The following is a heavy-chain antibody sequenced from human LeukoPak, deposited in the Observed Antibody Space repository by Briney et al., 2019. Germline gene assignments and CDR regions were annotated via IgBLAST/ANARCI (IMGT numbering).Heavy chain of an antibody. D-gene: IGHD3-9*01. Sequence: GGSLRLSCAASGFSFSSYEMNWVRQAPGKGLEWISYISASGTLTHYADSVEGRFTISRDNAKNSLYLQMNSLRAEDTALYYCARDLLDYDILTGSGPWDYFDYWGQGTLVTVSS. J-gene: IGHJ4*02. CDR2: ISASGTLT. V-gene: IGHV3-48*03. CDR3: ARDLLDYDILTGSGPWDYFDY. CDR1: GFSFSSYE.